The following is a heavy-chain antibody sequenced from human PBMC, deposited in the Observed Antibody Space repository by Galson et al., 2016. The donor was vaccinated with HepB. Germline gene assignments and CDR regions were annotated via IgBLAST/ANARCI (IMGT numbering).Heavy chain of an antibody. J-gene: IGHJ5*02. CDR1: GFTFSSYA. D-gene: IGHD2-21*02. Sequence: SLRLSCAASGFTFSSYAMSWVRQAPGKGLEWVSGISNNGDTTYYADSVKARLTISRDNSKNTLYLQMNSLRAEDSAVYYCAKTQLYCRGGDCFSDRWGQGTLVTVSS. V-gene: IGHV3-23*01. CDR2: ISNNGDTT. CDR3: AKTQLYCRGGDCFSDR.